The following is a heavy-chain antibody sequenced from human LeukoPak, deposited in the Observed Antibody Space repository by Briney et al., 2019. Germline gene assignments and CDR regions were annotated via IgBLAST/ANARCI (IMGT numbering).Heavy chain of an antibody. D-gene: IGHD5-24*01. J-gene: IGHJ4*02. CDR3: AHRRGFSRELPYFDY. CDR1: GFSLSTSGVG. Sequence: SGPTLVNPTQTLTLTCTFSGFSLSTSGVGVGWIRQPPGKALEWLALTYWNDDKRYSPSLKSRLTITKDTSKNQVVLTMTNMDPVDTATYYCAHRRGFSRELPYFDYWGQGTLVTVSS. CDR2: TYWNDDK. V-gene: IGHV2-5*01.